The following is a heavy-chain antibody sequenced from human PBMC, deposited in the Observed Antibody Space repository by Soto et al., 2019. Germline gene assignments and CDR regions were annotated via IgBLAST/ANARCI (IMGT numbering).Heavy chain of an antibody. J-gene: IGHJ4*02. CDR3: ARDRAYYDFWSGSRSRVVDY. V-gene: IGHV1-18*04. CDR1: GYTFTSYG. D-gene: IGHD3-3*01. Sequence: ASVKVSCKASGYTFTSYGISWVRQAPGQGLEWMGWISAYNGNTNYAQKLQGRVTMTTDTSTSTAYMELRSLRSDDTAVYYCARDRAYYDFWSGSRSRVVDYWGQGTLVTVSS. CDR2: ISAYNGNT.